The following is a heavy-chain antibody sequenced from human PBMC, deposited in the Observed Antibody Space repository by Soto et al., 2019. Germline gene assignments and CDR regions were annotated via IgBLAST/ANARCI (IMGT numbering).Heavy chain of an antibody. V-gene: IGHV3-7*03. D-gene: IGHD3-3*01. CDR3: PRVNYDFWGAYYAYYFDY. Sequence: EVQLVESGGGLVQPGGSLRLSCAVSGFTFSSYWMSWVRQAPGKGLEWVANIKKEGSEKYYVDSVKGRFTISRDNAKNSLYLQMNSLRAEDTAVYYCPRVNYDFWGAYYAYYFDYWGQGTLVTVSS. CDR1: GFTFSSYW. J-gene: IGHJ4*02. CDR2: IKKEGSEK.